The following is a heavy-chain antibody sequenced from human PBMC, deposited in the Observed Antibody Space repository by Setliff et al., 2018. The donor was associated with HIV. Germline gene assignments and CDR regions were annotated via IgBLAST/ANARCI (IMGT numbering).Heavy chain of an antibody. D-gene: IGHD3-16*01. Sequence: SVKVSCKASGGTFSSYAISWVRQAPGKGLEWMGLIDPDRGDTVYAEKFQGRVTITADRSIDIAYMKLSSLTSEDTAMYFCAWGTQRPIDSWGQGTLVTVSS. CDR1: GGTFSSYA. CDR3: AWGTQRPIDS. V-gene: IGHV1-69*10. CDR2: IDPDRGDT. J-gene: IGHJ4*02.